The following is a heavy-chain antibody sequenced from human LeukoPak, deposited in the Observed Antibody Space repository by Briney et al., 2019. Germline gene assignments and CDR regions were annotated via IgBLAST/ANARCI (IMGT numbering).Heavy chain of an antibody. CDR2: IHLSGST. CDR1: GGSIGSGVYS. Sequence: SQTLSLTCAVSGGSIGSGVYSLSWVRQPPGKGLEWIGYIHLSGSTFYNPSLMSRVTISIDRSKNQYSLKLTSVTAADTAVYYCARADFLGSGSPPGCMDVWGQGTTVTVSS. D-gene: IGHD3-10*01. CDR3: ARADFLGSGSPPGCMDV. V-gene: IGHV4-30-2*01. J-gene: IGHJ6*01.